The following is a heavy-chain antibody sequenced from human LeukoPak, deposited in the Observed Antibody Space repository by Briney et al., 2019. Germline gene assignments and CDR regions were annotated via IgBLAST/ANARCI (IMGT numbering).Heavy chain of an antibody. CDR2: ISGGGSYT. J-gene: IGHJ3*02. D-gene: IGHD3-22*01. CDR3: AKYQIGDNVRSGFDI. CDR1: GFTFRNYG. Sequence: GGSLRLSCAASGFTFRNYGMTWVRQAPGEGLEWVAVISGGGSYTNYADSVKGRFTISRDNSKNTLDLQMNSLRAEDTAVYYCAKYQIGDNVRSGFDIWAEGQRSPSLQ. V-gene: IGHV3-23*01.